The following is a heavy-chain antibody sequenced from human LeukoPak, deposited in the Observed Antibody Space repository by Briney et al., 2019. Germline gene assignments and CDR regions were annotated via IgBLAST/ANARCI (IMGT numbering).Heavy chain of an antibody. CDR3: ARGYGGNSGIGFDY. CDR1: GGSISSYY. D-gene: IGHD4-23*01. CDR2: IYNSGST. J-gene: IGHJ4*02. V-gene: IGHV4-59*08. Sequence: SGTLSLICTVSGGSISSYYWTWIRQSPGKGLEWIGYIYNSGSTNYNPSLKSRVTISVDTSKNQFSLKLSSVNAADTAVYYCARGYGGNSGIGFDYWGQGTLVTVPS.